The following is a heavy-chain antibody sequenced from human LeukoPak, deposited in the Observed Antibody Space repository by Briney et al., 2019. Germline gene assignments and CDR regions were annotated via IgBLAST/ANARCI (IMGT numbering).Heavy chain of an antibody. CDR2: ISRQGDTI. CDR1: GFTSTDYF. J-gene: IGHJ4*02. Sequence: PGGSLRLSCAASGFTSTDYFLGWIRQAPGKGLDWVSHISRQGDTIEYADSVKGRFTISRDNAKNSLYLQMNLLRVEDTAVYFCARVRRGGDSRYFDYWGQGALVTVSS. D-gene: IGHD2-21*02. CDR3: ARVRRGGDSRYFDY. V-gene: IGHV3-11*01.